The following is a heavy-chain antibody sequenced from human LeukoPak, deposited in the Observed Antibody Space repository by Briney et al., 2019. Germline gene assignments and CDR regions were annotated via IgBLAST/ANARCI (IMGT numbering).Heavy chain of an antibody. CDR2: IKSNTDGCTT. V-gene: IGHV3-15*01. CDR3: TTSFFYCSGGSCVWFDP. CDR1: GFTFSNTW. Sequence: GGSLRPSCGASGFTFSNTWMSWVRQAPGKGLEWVGRIKSNTDGCTTDYAAPVKGRFTISRDDSKNTLYLQMNSLKTEDTAVYYCTTSFFYCSGGSCVWFDPWGQGTLVTVSS. D-gene: IGHD2-15*01. J-gene: IGHJ5*02.